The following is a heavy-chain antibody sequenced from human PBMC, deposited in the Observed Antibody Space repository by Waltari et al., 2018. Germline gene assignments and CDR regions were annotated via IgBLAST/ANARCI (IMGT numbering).Heavy chain of an antibody. J-gene: IGHJ3*02. CDR1: GFTFSSYS. D-gene: IGHD3-22*01. V-gene: IGHV3-21*01. Sequence: EVQLVESGGGLVKPGGSLRLSCAASGFTFSSYSMNWVRQAPGKGLEWVSSISSSSSYIYYADSVKGRFTISRDNAKNSLYLQMNSLRAEDTAVYYCARDQRSSGYYDAFDIWGQGTMVTVSS. CDR2: ISSSSSYI. CDR3: ARDQRSSGYYDAFDI.